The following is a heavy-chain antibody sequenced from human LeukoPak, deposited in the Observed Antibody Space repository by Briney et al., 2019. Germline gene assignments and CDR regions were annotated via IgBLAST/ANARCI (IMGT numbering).Heavy chain of an antibody. V-gene: IGHV4-34*01. CDR1: GRSLSGYY. CDR2: INHSGST. J-gene: IGHJ4*02. D-gene: IGHD4-17*01. CDR3: ARGPGGVTTVLDY. Sequence: SETLSLTCAVYGRSLSGYYWSWIRQPPGKGLEWIGEINHSGSTNYNPSLKSRVTISVDTSKNQFSLKLSSVTAADTAVYYCARGPGGVTTVLDYWGQGTLVTVSS.